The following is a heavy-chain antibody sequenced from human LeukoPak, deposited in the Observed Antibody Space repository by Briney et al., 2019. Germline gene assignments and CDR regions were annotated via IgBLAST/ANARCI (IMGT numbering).Heavy chain of an antibody. CDR3: ARDNSGGSGAFDI. CDR1: GFTFSSYS. J-gene: IGHJ3*02. Sequence: SGGSLRLSCAASGFTFSSYSMNWVRQAPGKGLEWVSYISSSSSTIYYADSVKGRFTISRDNAKNSLYLQMNSLRAEDTAVYYCARDNSGGSGAFDIWGQGTMVTVSS. D-gene: IGHD1-26*01. CDR2: ISSSSSTI. V-gene: IGHV3-48*01.